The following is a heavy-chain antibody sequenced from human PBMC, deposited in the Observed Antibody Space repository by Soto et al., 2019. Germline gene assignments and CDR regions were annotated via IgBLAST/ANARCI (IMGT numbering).Heavy chain of an antibody. J-gene: IGHJ4*02. CDR3: AHSFRGAVSRVFDY. CDR2: IYWDDDK. CDR1: GFSLSTSGVG. V-gene: IGHV2-5*02. D-gene: IGHD3-10*01. Sequence: QITLKESGPTLVKPTQTLTLTCTFSGFSLSTSGVGVGWIRQPPGKALEWLALIYWDDDKRYSPSLKSRLTITKDPSKNQVVHTMTNMDPVDTATYYCAHSFRGAVSRVFDYWGPGTLVNVSS.